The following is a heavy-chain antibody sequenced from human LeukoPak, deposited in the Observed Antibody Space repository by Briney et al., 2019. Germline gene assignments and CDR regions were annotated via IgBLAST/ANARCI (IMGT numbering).Heavy chain of an antibody. D-gene: IGHD1-1*01. J-gene: IGHJ3*02. CDR1: GGPFSGYY. CDR2: INHSGST. V-gene: IGHV4-34*01. CDR3: ARAVLNWSSKDAFDI. Sequence: PSETLSLTCAVYGGPFSGYYWSWIRQPPGKGLEWIGEINHSGSTNYNPSLKSRVTISVDTSKNQFSLKVSSVTAADTAVYYCARAVLNWSSKDAFDIWGQGTMVAVSS.